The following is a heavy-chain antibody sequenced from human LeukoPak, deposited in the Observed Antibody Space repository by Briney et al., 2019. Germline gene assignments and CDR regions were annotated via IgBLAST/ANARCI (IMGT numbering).Heavy chain of an antibody. J-gene: IGHJ5*02. CDR1: GGSISSYY. D-gene: IGHD2-21*02. CDR2: IYYSGST. V-gene: IGHV4-59*01. CDR3: ARGVSVVTNWFDP. Sequence: SETLSLTCTVSGGSISSYYWCWIRQPPGKGLEWIGYIYYSGSTNYNPSLKSRVTISVDTSKNQFSLKLSSVTAADTAVYYCARGVSVVTNWFDPWGQGTLVTVSS.